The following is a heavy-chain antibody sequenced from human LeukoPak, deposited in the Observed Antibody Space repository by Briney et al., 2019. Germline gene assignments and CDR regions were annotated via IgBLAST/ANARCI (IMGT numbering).Heavy chain of an antibody. J-gene: IGHJ4*02. V-gene: IGHV1-46*01. CDR2: INPSGGST. D-gene: IGHD3-16*01. CDR3: ARVRYRLAETYIDY. CDR1: GYTFTSYD. Sequence: ASVKVSCKASGYTFTSYDINWVRQAPGQGLEWMGIINPSGGSTSYAQKFQGRVTMTRDTSISTAYMELSRLRSDDTAVYYCARVRYRLAETYIDYWGQGTLVTVSS.